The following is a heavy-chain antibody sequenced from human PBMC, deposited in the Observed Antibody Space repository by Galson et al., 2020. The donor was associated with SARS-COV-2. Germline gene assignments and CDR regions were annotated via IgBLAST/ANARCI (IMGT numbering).Heavy chain of an antibody. CDR3: TTWVFDY. CDR2: ISEDGGSV. D-gene: IGHD1-26*01. CDR1: GFAFDEYT. J-gene: IGHJ4*02. V-gene: IGHV3-43*01. Sequence: GESLKISCAASGFAFDEYTMHWVRQAPGKGLEWVSLISEDGGSVDYADSVKGRFTISRDNSKNSLFLQMNNLRFEDTALYYCTTWVFDYWGQATLVTVSS.